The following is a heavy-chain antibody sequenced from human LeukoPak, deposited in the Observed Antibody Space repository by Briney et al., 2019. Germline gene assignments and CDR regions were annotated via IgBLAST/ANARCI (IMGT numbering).Heavy chain of an antibody. CDR3: AKDEATSGGGLAS. D-gene: IGHD3-16*01. Sequence: PGGSLRLSCAASGFTVSGTHRSWVRQAPGKGLEWVSAMYTGGTTSYADSVKGRFTISRDNSRNTLFLHMSSLRADDTAVYYCAKDEATSGGGLASWGQGTLVTVSS. CDR2: MYTGGTT. V-gene: IGHV3-53*01. J-gene: IGHJ4*02. CDR1: GFTVSGTH.